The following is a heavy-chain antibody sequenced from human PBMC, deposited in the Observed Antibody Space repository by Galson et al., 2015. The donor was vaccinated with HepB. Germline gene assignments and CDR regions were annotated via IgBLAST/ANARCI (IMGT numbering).Heavy chain of an antibody. CDR2: ISYDGSNK. CDR3: AKGHQRAARPGRVDY. Sequence: SLRLSCAASGFTFSSYGMHWVRQAPGKGLEWVAVISYDGSNKYYADSVKGRFTISRDNSKNTLYLQMNSLRAEDTAVYYCAKGHQRAARPGRVDYWGQGTLVTVSS. CDR1: GFTFSSYG. V-gene: IGHV3-30*18. D-gene: IGHD6-6*01. J-gene: IGHJ4*02.